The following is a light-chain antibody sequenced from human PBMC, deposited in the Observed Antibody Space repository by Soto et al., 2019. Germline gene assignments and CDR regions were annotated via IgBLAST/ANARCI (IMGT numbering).Light chain of an antibody. CDR2: DAS. Sequence: DIQMAQSPSSLSASVGDRVTITCQASQDISNYLNWYQQKPGKAPKLLIYDASNLETGVPSRFSASGSETDFTFTISSLQPEDIATYYCQQYDDLPLTFGGGTKVDIK. CDR1: QDISNY. V-gene: IGKV1-33*01. J-gene: IGKJ4*01. CDR3: QQYDDLPLT.